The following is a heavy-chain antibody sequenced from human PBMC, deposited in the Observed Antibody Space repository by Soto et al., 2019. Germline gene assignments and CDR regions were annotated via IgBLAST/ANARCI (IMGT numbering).Heavy chain of an antibody. J-gene: IGHJ5*02. D-gene: IGHD2-2*02. V-gene: IGHV4-34*01. Sequence: QVQLQQWGAGLLKPSETLSLTCAVYGGSFSGYYWSWIRQPPGKGLEWIGEINHSGSTNYNPSLKSRVTISVDTSKNQFSLKLSSVTAADTAVYYCARGPPRRYCSSTSCYKSFWFDPWGQGTLVTVSS. CDR3: ARGPPRRYCSSTSCYKSFWFDP. CDR2: INHSGST. CDR1: GGSFSGYY.